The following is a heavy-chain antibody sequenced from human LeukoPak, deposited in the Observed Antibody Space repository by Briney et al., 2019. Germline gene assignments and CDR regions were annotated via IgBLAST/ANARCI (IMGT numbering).Heavy chain of an antibody. CDR3: ASSLYSSGPDY. CDR1: GFTFSSYS. CDR2: ISSSSSYI. V-gene: IGHV3-21*01. J-gene: IGHJ4*02. Sequence: GGSLRLSCAASGFTFSSYSMNWVRQAPGKGLEWVSSISSSSSYIYYADSVKGRLTISRDNAKNSLYLQMNSLRAEDTAVYYCASSLYSSGPDYWGQGTLVTVSS. D-gene: IGHD6-19*01.